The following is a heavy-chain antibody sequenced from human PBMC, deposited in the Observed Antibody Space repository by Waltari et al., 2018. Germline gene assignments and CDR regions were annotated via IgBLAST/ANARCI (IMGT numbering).Heavy chain of an antibody. Sequence: EVQLVESGVGLVMPGGCLRLSCAASGFTLSTYRMTWVRQAPGKGLEWVSSISSSSYIYYADSVKGRFTISRDNAKNSLYLQMSSLRAEDTAVYYCGRDVYGDYVGGGGGAFDIWGQGTMVTVSS. CDR1: GFTLSTYR. D-gene: IGHD4-17*01. V-gene: IGHV3-21*01. CDR2: ISSSSYI. CDR3: GRDVYGDYVGGGGGAFDI. J-gene: IGHJ3*02.